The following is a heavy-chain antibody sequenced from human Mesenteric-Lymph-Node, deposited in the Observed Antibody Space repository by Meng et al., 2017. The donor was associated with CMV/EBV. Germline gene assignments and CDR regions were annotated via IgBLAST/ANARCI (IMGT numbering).Heavy chain of an antibody. J-gene: IGHJ5*02. CDR1: GGVFSGYY. V-gene: IGHV4-34*01. Sequence: GSLRLSCAVHGGVFSGYYWSWVRQAPGKGLEWIGEIDHSGSPNYNPSLRSRITMSLDTSKSQFSLRLTSLTAADTAVYYCAMGPSISPLRSWGQGTLVTVSS. CDR2: IDHSGSP. CDR3: AMGPSISPLRS. D-gene: IGHD5-12*01.